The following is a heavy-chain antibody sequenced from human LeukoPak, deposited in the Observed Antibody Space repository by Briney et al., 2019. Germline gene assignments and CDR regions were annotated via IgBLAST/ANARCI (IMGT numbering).Heavy chain of an antibody. CDR1: GYTFTGYY. CDR3: ARDMSPENSQIDY. Sequence: ASVKVSCKASGYTFTGYYMHWVRQAPGQGLDWMGRINPNSGGTNYAQKFQGRVTMTRDTAISTAYMELSRLRSDDTAVYYCARDMSPENSQIDYWGQGTLVTVSS. D-gene: IGHD3-10*02. CDR2: INPNSGGT. V-gene: IGHV1-2*06. J-gene: IGHJ4*02.